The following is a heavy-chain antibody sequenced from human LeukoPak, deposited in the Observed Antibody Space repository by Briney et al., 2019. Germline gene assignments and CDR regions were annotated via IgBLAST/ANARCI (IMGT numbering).Heavy chain of an antibody. D-gene: IGHD6-13*01. CDR3: ARAHPIGGIAAAGPTNFDY. CDR2: ISYDGSNK. CDR1: GFTFDDYA. Sequence: GRSLRLSCAASGFTFDDYAMHWVRQAPGKGLEWVAVISYDGSNKYYADSVKGRFTISRDNSKNTLYLQMNSLRAEDTAVYYCARAHPIGGIAAAGPTNFDYWGQGTLVTVSS. V-gene: IGHV3-30-3*01. J-gene: IGHJ4*02.